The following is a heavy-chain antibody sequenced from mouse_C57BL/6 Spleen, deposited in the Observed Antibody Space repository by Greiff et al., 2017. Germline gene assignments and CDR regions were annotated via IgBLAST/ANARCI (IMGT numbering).Heavy chain of an antibody. CDR3: ARGGYERDYYAMDY. V-gene: IGHV1-50*01. D-gene: IGHD2-2*01. CDR2: IDPSDSYT. Sequence: QVQLQQPGAELVKPGASVKLSCKASGYTFTSYWMQWVKQRPGQGLEWIGEIDPSDSYTNYNQQFKGKATLTVDTSSSTAYMQLSSLTSEDSAVYYCARGGYERDYYAMDYWGQGTSVTVSS. J-gene: IGHJ4*01. CDR1: GYTFTSYW.